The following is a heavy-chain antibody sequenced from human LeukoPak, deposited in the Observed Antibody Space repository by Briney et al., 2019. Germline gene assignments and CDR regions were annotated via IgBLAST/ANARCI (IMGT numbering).Heavy chain of an antibody. V-gene: IGHV1-2*02. Sequence: ASVKVSCKASGYTFTSYYMHWVRQAPGQGLEWMGIINPKSGGTNYAQKFQGRVTMTRDTSISTAYMELNSLTSDDTAVYYCARPQYDNSGYSGVDFDYWGQGTLVTVPS. J-gene: IGHJ4*02. D-gene: IGHD3-22*01. CDR2: INPKSGGT. CDR3: ARPQYDNSGYSGVDFDY. CDR1: GYTFTSYY.